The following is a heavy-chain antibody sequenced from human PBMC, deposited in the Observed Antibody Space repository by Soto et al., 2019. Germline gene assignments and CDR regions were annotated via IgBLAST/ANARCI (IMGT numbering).Heavy chain of an antibody. D-gene: IGHD2-8*01. J-gene: IGHJ3*02. CDR1: GFTFSDYY. CDR2: ISNGGATI. V-gene: IGHV3-11*01. CDR3: AMCFLGVGAAFEI. Sequence: QVQLVEPGGGLVKPGGSLRRSCAASGFTFSDYYMVWVRQAPGKGLEWISYISNGGATIYYTDSVKGRFTISRDNGKQSLVLQMNSLTADDRVVYYFAMCFLGVGAAFEIWGRGTTVSVSS.